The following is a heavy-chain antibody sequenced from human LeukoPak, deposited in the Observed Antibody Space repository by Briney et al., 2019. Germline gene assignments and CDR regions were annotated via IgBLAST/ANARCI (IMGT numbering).Heavy chain of an antibody. D-gene: IGHD3-10*01. V-gene: IGHV4-59*08. CDR1: GGSISSYF. Sequence: PSETLSLTCTVSGGSISSYFWSWIRQPPGKGLERIGYIYYSGSTNYNPSLKSRVTISVDTSMHQFSLKLTSVTAADTAVYYCARHGGGFGSGTYYNFDYWGQGTLVTVSS. J-gene: IGHJ4*02. CDR2: IYYSGST. CDR3: ARHGGGFGSGTYYNFDY.